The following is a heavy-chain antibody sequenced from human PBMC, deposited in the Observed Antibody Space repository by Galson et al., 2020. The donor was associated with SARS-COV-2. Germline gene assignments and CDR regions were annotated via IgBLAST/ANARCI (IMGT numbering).Heavy chain of an antibody. V-gene: IGHV4-31*03. D-gene: IGHD3-16*01. CDR1: GDSVTSGGYY. CDR3: ARFWGGFDI. J-gene: IGHJ3*02. CDR2: IYYSGGT. Sequence: ASETLSLTCTVSGDSVTSGGYYWNWIRHHPGKGLEWIGYIYYSGGTSYTPSLKSRVTISADTSKNQFSLKLSSVTAADTAVYYCARFWGGFDIWGQGTMISVSS.